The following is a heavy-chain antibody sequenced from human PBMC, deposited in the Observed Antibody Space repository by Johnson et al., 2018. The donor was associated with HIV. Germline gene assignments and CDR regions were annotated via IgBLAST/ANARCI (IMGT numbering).Heavy chain of an antibody. V-gene: IGHV3-66*01. CDR2: IYSGGST. J-gene: IGHJ3*02. CDR3: AKDKAAAAASDAFEI. D-gene: IGHD6-13*01. Sequence: VQLVESGGGLVQPGGSLRLSCAASGFTVSSNYMSWVRQAPGKGLEWVSVIYSGGSTYYADSVKGRFTISRDNSKNTLYLQMNSLRAEDTAVYDCAKDKAAAAASDAFEIWGQGTMVTVSS. CDR1: GFTVSSNY.